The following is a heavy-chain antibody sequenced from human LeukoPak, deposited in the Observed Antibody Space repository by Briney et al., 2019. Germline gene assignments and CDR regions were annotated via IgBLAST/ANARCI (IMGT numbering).Heavy chain of an antibody. D-gene: IGHD4-17*01. CDR1: GFTFSRYS. J-gene: IGHJ6*03. V-gene: IGHV3-21*04. CDR2: ISTSSSYI. CDR3: AKTLDYGDYGYYYYYYMDV. Sequence: GGSLRLSCAASGFTFSRYSMNWVRQGPGKGLEWVSFISTSSSYIYYADSVKGRFTISRDNAKNSLYLQMNSLRAEDTAVYYCAKTLDYGDYGYYYYYYMDVWGKGTTVTVSS.